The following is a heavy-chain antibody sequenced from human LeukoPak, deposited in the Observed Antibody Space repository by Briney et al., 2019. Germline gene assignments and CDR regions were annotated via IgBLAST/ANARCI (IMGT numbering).Heavy chain of an antibody. D-gene: IGHD1-26*01. J-gene: IGHJ4*02. Sequence: SETLSLTCAVYGGSFSGYYWSWIRQPPGKGLEWIGEINHSGSTNYNPSLKSRVTISVDMSKNQFSLKLSSVTAADTAVYYCASFSGSYTYYFDYWGQGTLVTVSS. CDR1: GGSFSGYY. CDR2: INHSGST. CDR3: ASFSGSYTYYFDY. V-gene: IGHV4-34*01.